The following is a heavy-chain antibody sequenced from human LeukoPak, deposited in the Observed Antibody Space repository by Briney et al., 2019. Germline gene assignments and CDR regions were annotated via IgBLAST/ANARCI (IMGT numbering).Heavy chain of an antibody. CDR3: ARAAVTNHFYFYYMAV. Sequence: SETLSLTCTVSGVSISSGGYSWSWIRQPPGKGLEWIGYIYYTGSTYFNPSLKSRFTISVDTSKNQVSLNLDSVTAADTAVYYCARAAVTNHFYFYYMAVWGKGTAVTVSS. D-gene: IGHD4-17*01. CDR2: IYYTGST. CDR1: GVSISSGGYS. J-gene: IGHJ6*03. V-gene: IGHV4-30-4*07.